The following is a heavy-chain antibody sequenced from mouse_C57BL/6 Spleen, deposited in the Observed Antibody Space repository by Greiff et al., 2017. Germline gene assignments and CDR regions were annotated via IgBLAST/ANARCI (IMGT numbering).Heavy chain of an antibody. CDR3: ARSKDYAMDY. V-gene: IGHV1-19*01. D-gene: IGHD2-5*01. J-gene: IGHJ4*01. CDR1: GYTFTDYY. CDR2: INPYNGGT. Sequence: EVKLMESGPVLVKPGASVKMSCKASGYTFTDYYMNWVKQSHGKSLEWIGVINPYNGGTSYNQKFKGKATLTVDKSSSTAYMELNSLTSEDSAVYYCARSKDYAMDYWGQGTSVTVSS.